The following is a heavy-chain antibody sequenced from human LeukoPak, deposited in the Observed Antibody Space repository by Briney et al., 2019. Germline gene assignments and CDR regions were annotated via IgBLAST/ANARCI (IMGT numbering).Heavy chain of an antibody. CDR1: GFTFNDYY. D-gene: IGHD6-25*01. CDR3: ARQQTSAATGGLDF. Sequence: GGSLRLSCAASGFTFNDYYMTWLRQAPGKGLEWVSYISSTGSYTIFADSVKGRFTISRDNAKNSLYLQMSNLRAEDTALYYCARQQTSAATGGLDFWGQGTLVTVSS. J-gene: IGHJ4*02. CDR2: ISSTGSYT. V-gene: IGHV3-11*06.